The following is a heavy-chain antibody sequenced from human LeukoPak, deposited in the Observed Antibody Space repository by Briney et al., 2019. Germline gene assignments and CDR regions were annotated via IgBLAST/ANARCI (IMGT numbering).Heavy chain of an antibody. Sequence: GGYLRLSWAASGYTFSSYAMSWVRQAPGKGLEWVSAISGSGDSTYYADSVKGRFTISRENSKNTLYLQMNSLRAEDTAVYYCAKDLYYDILTGYSTWGQGTLVTVSS. CDR2: ISGSGDST. D-gene: IGHD3-9*01. J-gene: IGHJ5*02. V-gene: IGHV3-23*01. CDR1: GYTFSSYA. CDR3: AKDLYYDILTGYST.